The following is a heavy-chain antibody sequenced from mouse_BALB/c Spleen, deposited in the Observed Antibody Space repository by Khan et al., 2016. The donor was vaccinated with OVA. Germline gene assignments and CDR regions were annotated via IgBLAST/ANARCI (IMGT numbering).Heavy chain of an antibody. D-gene: IGHD2-3*01. CDR2: IDPENGNT. J-gene: IGHJ2*01. CDR1: GFNIKDYY. V-gene: IGHV14-1*02. Sequence: VQLKESGAELVRPGALVKLSCKASGFNIKDYYIHWVKQRPEQGLEWIGWIDPENGNTVYDPRFQGKASITADTSSNTAYLQLSSLTSEDTAVYYCPGSILLYFDYWGQGTTLTVSS. CDR3: PGSILLYFDY.